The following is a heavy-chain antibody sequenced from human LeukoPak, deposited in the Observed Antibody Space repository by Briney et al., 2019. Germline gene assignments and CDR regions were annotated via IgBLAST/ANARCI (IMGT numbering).Heavy chain of an antibody. CDR2: ISSSGSTI. CDR1: GFTFSSYE. V-gene: IGHV3-48*03. Sequence: GGSLRLSCAASGFTFSSYEMNWVRQAPGKGLEWVSYISSSGSTIYYADSVKGRFTISRDNAKNSLYLQMNSLRAEDTAVYYCARDPPYGDYVDYYMDVWGKGTTVTISS. CDR3: ARDPPYGDYVDYYMDV. D-gene: IGHD4-17*01. J-gene: IGHJ6*03.